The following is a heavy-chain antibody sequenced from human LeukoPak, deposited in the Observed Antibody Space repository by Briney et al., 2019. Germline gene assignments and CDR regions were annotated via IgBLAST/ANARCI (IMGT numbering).Heavy chain of an antibody. CDR3: AKAGSGSYYGMESHFDY. J-gene: IGHJ4*02. V-gene: IGHV3-30*02. Sequence: GGSPRLSCAASGFTFNTYPMHWVRQAPGKGLEWVALIQDDGAKTNYADSVRGRFTISRDNSRSTVYLQMNSLRAEDTAVYYCAKAGSGSYYGMESHFDYWGQGTLVTVTS. CDR2: IQDDGAKT. CDR1: GFTFNTYP. D-gene: IGHD1-26*01.